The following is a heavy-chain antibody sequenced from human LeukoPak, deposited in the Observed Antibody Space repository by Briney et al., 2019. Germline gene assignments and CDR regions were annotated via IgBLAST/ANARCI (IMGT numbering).Heavy chain of an antibody. CDR1: AFTFSSYW. V-gene: IGHV3-7*01. CDR2: IKQDGSEK. Sequence: GGSLRLSCAASAFTFSSYWMSWVRQAPGKGLEWVANIKQDGSEKYYVDSVKGRFTISRDNAKNSLYLQMNSLRAEDTAVYYCARDQAGAAAFDSWGQGTLVTVSS. CDR3: ARDQAGAAAFDS. D-gene: IGHD6-13*01. J-gene: IGHJ4*02.